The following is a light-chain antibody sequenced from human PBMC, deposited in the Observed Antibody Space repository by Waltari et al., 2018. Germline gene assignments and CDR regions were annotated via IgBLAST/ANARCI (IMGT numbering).Light chain of an antibody. CDR1: SSDLGAYNY. CDR3: SSFASTNTFV. Sequence: QSALTQPASVSGSPGQSITISCTGTSSDLGAYNYVSWYQQHPGKAPQVMIYDVNRRSSGVSNRFSGSKSGNAASLTISGLQAGDEADYYCSSFASTNTFVFGPGTKVTVL. J-gene: IGLJ1*01. CDR2: DVN. V-gene: IGLV2-14*03.